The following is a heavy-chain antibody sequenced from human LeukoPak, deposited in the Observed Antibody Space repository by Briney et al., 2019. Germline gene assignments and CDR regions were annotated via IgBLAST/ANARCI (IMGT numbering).Heavy chain of an antibody. CDR1: GYTFTNYY. CDR2: INPSGGSA. Sequence: GASVKVSCKTSGYTFTNYYMHWVRQAPGQGLEWMGIINPSGGSATYAQKFQGRVTITADESTSTAYMELSSLRSEDTAVYYCAFTYYYDSSADYWGQGTLVTVSS. V-gene: IGHV1-46*01. CDR3: AFTYYYDSSADY. J-gene: IGHJ4*02. D-gene: IGHD3-22*01.